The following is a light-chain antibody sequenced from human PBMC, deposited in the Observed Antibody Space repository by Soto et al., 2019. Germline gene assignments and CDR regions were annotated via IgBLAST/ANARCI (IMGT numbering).Light chain of an antibody. V-gene: IGKV4-1*01. CDR1: QSVLYSSNNKNY. Sequence: DIVMTQSPDSLAVSLGERATINCKSSQSVLYSSNNKNYLARFQHKPGQPPKLLIYWASTRESGVPDRFSGSGSGTDFTLTISSLRAEDVAVYYCQQYLGTPQTFGQGTKVEIK. J-gene: IGKJ1*01. CDR2: WAS. CDR3: QQYLGTPQT.